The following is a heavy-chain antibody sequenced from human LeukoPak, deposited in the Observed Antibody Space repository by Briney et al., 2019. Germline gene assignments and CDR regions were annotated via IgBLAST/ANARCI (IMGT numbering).Heavy chain of an antibody. V-gene: IGHV3-53*01. CDR3: AREDGSSGFDY. CDR1: GFTFSSNY. CDR2: IYSGGST. D-gene: IGHD6-6*01. Sequence: GGSLRLSCAASGFTFSSNYMSWVRQAPGKGLEWVSVIYSGGSTYYADSVKGRFTISRDNSKNTLYLQMNSLRAEDTAVYYCAREDGSSGFDYWGQGTLVTVSS. J-gene: IGHJ4*02.